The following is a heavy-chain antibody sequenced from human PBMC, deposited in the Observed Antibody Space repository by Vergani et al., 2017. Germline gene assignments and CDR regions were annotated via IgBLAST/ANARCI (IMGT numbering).Heavy chain of an antibody. CDR3: AKDEVYSSGYQIFDY. J-gene: IGHJ4*02. Sequence: EVQLVESGGGLVQPGGSLRLSCAASGFTFSTYDMHWVRQATGKGLEWVSSIKNTGDSTHYADSVKGRFTISRDNSKNTLYLQMNSLRAEDTAVYYCAKDEVYSSGYQIFDYWGQGTLVTVSS. V-gene: IGHV3-13*01. D-gene: IGHD6-19*01. CDR1: GFTFSTYD. CDR2: IKNTGDST.